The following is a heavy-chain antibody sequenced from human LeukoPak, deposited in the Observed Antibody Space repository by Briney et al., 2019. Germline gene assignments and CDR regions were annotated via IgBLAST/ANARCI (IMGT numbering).Heavy chain of an antibody. CDR1: GYTLTELS. V-gene: IGHV1-24*01. J-gene: IGHJ3*02. Sequence: ASVKVSCKVSGYTLTELSMHWVRQAPGKGLEWMGGFDPEDGETIYAQKFQGRVTMTEDTSTDTAYMELSSLRSEDTAVYYCARVYCSGGSCYSPHDAFDIWGQGTMVTVSS. CDR3: ARVYCSGGSCYSPHDAFDI. CDR2: FDPEDGET. D-gene: IGHD2-15*01.